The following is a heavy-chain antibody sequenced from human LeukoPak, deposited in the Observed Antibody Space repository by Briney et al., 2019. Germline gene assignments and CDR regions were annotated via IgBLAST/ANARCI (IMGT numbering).Heavy chain of an antibody. J-gene: IGHJ4*02. CDR2: LKSDGSSR. V-gene: IGHV3-74*01. CDR1: GFTFRSYW. Sequence: GGSLRLSCEASGFTFRSYWMHWVRQTPGRGLVWVSSLKSDGSSRTYADSVKGRFTISRDNTKNTLYLQMSSLIAADTAVYYCTRGGGYGDFWGRGTLVTVSS. CDR3: TRGGGYGDF. D-gene: IGHD2-21*01.